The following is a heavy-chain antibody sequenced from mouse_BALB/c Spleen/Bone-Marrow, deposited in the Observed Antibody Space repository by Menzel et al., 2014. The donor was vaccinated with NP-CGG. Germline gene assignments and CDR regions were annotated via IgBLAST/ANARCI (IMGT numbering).Heavy chain of an antibody. CDR2: ISSGSSTI. CDR1: GFTFSSFG. D-gene: IGHD2-14*01. V-gene: IGHV5-17*02. J-gene: IGHJ2*01. Sequence: EVQLQQSGGGLVQPGGSRKLSCAASGFTFSSFGMHWVRQAPEKGLEWVAYISSGSSTIYHADTVKGRFTISRDNPKNTLFLQMTSLRSEDTAMYYCARDVPLYDVGYFDYWGQGTTLTVSS. CDR3: ARDVPLYDVGYFDY.